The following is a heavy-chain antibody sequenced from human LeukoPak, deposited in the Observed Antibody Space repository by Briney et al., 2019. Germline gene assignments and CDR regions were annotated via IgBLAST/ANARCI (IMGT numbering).Heavy chain of an antibody. CDR3: ARWRGAQSEFEY. CDR2: IKQDGSEK. CDR1: GFTFSTYW. V-gene: IGHV3-7*01. Sequence: GGSLRLSCTASGFTFSTYWMSWVRQAPGKGLECVASIKQDGSEKEYVDSVKGRFTISRDNAKNSLYLQMIRLRAEDTAVYYCARWRGAQSEFEYWGQGTLVTVSS. D-gene: IGHD3-3*01. J-gene: IGHJ4*02.